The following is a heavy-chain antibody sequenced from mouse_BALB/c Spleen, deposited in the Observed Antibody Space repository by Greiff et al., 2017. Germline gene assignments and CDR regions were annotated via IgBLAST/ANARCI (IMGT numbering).Heavy chain of an antibody. CDR2: INPYNDGT. CDR3: ARRLSRCWFAY. Sequence: VQLQQSGPELVKPGASVKMSCKASGYTFTSYVMHWVKQKPGQGLEWIGYINPYNDGTKYNQKFKDKATLTADKSSSTAYMQLSSLTSEDSAVYYCARRLSRCWFAYWGQGTLVTVSA. D-gene: IGHD6-1*01. V-gene: IGHV1-14*01. J-gene: IGHJ3*01. CDR1: GYTFTSYV.